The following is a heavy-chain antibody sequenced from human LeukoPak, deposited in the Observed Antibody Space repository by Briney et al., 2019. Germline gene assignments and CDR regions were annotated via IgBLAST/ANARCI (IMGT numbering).Heavy chain of an antibody. CDR2: IYYSGLT. CDR1: GGSISNSGFY. D-gene: IGHD2-8*02. Sequence: SETLSLTCTVSGGSISNSGFYWGWIRQPPGKGLEWIGSIYYSGLTYYNPSLKSRVTISIDTSKNQFSLKLSSVTAADTALYYCARDSYGSGHNFDYWGQGTLVTVSS. CDR3: ARDSYGSGHNFDY. V-gene: IGHV4-39*07. J-gene: IGHJ4*02.